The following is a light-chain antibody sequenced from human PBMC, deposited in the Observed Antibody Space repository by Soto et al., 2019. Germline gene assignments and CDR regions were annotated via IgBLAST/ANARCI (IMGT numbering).Light chain of an antibody. Sequence: DVQMTQSPSSLSASVGDRVTITCRASQSISSYLNWYQQKPGKAPKLLIYAASSLKSGVPSRFSGSGSGTDFTLTISSLQPEDFATYYCQQSYSTLTFGPGTKVHI. CDR1: QSISSY. CDR2: AAS. V-gene: IGKV1-39*01. J-gene: IGKJ3*01. CDR3: QQSYSTLT.